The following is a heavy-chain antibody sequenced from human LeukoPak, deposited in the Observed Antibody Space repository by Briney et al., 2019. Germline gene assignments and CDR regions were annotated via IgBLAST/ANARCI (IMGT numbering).Heavy chain of an antibody. CDR3: ASGTALWFAELLYGEAFDI. D-gene: IGHD3-10*01. Sequence: SETLSLTCTVSGGSISSYYWSWIRQPPGKGLEWIGYIYYSGSTNYNPSLKSRVTISVDTSKNQFSLKLSSVTAADTAVYYCASGTALWFAELLYGEAFDIWGQGTMVTVSS. V-gene: IGHV4-59*01. CDR2: IYYSGST. J-gene: IGHJ3*02. CDR1: GGSISSYY.